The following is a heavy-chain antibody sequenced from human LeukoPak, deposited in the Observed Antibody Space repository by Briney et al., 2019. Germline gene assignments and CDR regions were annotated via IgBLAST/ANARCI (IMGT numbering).Heavy chain of an antibody. V-gene: IGHV1-2*02. Sequence: ASVKVSCKASGYTFSGYYMHWVRQAPGQGLEWMGWINPNSGGTNYAQKFQGRVTMTRDTSISTAYMELSRLRSDDTAVYYCARAGGGSGWFDYWGQGTLVTVSS. CDR3: ARAGGGSGWFDY. CDR2: INPNSGGT. J-gene: IGHJ4*02. D-gene: IGHD6-19*01. CDR1: GYTFSGYY.